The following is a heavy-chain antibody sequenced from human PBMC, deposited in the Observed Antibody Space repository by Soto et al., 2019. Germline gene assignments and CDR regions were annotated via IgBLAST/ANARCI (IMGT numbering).Heavy chain of an antibody. CDR3: ARDFVVVAAAGRGSYYYYGMDV. V-gene: IGHV3-53*01. J-gene: IGHJ6*02. Sequence: EVQLVESGGGLIQPGGSLRLSCAASGFTVSSNYMSWVRQAPGKGLVWVSVIYSGGSTYYADSVKGRFTISRDNSKNTLYLQMNSLRAEDTAVYYCARDFVVVAAAGRGSYYYYGMDVWGQGTTVTVSS. D-gene: IGHD6-13*01. CDR2: IYSGGST. CDR1: GFTVSSNY.